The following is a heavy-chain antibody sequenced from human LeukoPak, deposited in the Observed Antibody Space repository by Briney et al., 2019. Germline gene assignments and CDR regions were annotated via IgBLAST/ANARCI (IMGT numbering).Heavy chain of an antibody. J-gene: IGHJ4*02. CDR2: ISGSGGST. CDR1: GFTFRSHA. D-gene: IGHD6-19*01. V-gene: IGHV3-23*01. Sequence: GGSLRLSLAASGFTFRSHAIRWVRQAPGKGLEWGSAISGSGGSTYYADPVKGRFTISRDNSKNTLYLQMNSLRAEDTAVYYCAKGFEGAGIAVATYWGQGTLVTVSS. CDR3: AKGFEGAGIAVATY.